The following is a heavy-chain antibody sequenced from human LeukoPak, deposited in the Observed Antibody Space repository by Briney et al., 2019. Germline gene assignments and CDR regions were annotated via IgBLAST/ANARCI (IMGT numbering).Heavy chain of an antibody. V-gene: IGHV4-59*12. CDR2: IYYSGST. Sequence: SETLSLTCTVSGGSISSYYWSWIRQPPGKGLEWIGYIYYSGSTNYNPSPKSRVTISVDTSKNQFSLKLSSVTAADTAVYYCAGVILDLYYFDYWGQGTLVTVSS. CDR3: AGVILDLYYFDY. J-gene: IGHJ4*02. CDR1: GGSISSYY. D-gene: IGHD3-3*01.